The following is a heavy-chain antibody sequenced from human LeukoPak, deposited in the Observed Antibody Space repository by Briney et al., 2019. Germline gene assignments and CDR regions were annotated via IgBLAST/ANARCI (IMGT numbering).Heavy chain of an antibody. CDR2: IYYSGST. CDR3: AREGRRGLRDYYFDY. Sequence: SQTLSLTCTVSGGSISSGDYYWSWICQHPGMGLEWIGYIYYSGSTYYNPSLKSRLTISVDTSKNQFSLKLSSVTAADTAVYYCAREGRRGLRDYYFDYWGQGTLVTVSS. CDR1: GGSISSGDYY. V-gene: IGHV4-31*03. D-gene: IGHD2-15*01. J-gene: IGHJ4*02.